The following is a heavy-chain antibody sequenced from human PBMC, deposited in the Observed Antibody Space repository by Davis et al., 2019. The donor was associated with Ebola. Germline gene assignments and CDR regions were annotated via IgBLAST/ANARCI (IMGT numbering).Heavy chain of an antibody. J-gene: IGHJ4*02. D-gene: IGHD3-22*01. CDR3: ARDSFITPFDY. Sequence: AASVKVSCKASGGTFNNYAVSWVRQAPGQGLEWMGGIIPFFGTANYAQKLQGRVTMTTDTSTSTAYMELRSLRSDDTAVYYCARDSFITPFDYWGQGTLVTVSS. CDR2: IIPFFGTA. V-gene: IGHV1-69*05. CDR1: GGTFNNYA.